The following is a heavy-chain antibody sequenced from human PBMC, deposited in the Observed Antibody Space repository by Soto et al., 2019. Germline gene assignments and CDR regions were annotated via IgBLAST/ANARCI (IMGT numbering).Heavy chain of an antibody. CDR3: ARDNGVYCTNGVCPGPSFDY. V-gene: IGHV1-46*01. D-gene: IGHD2-8*01. CDR2: INPSGGST. Sequence: QVQLVQSGAEVKKPGASVKVSCKASGYTFTSYYMHWVRQAPGQGLEWMGIINPSGGSTSYAQKFQGRVTMTRDTSTSTVSMELSSLRSEDTAVYYCARDNGVYCTNGVCPGPSFDYWGQGTLVTVSS. J-gene: IGHJ4*02. CDR1: GYTFTSYY.